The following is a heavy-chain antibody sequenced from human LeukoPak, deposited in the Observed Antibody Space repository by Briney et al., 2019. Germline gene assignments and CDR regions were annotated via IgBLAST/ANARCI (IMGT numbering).Heavy chain of an antibody. CDR1: GGSISSYY. CDR3: ARRVGRYFGERAYYYNYMDV. Sequence: PSETLSLTCTVSGGSISSYYWSWIRQPPGKGLEWIGEINHSGSTKNNPSLKSRVTISVDTSKNQFSLKLSSVTAADTAVYYCARRVGRYFGERAYYYNYMDVWGKGTTVTISS. V-gene: IGHV4-34*01. CDR2: INHSGST. J-gene: IGHJ6*03. D-gene: IGHD3-10*01.